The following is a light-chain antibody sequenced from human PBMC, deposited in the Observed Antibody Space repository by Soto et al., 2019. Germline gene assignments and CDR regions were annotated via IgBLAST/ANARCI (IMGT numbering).Light chain of an antibody. J-gene: IGKJ1*01. Sequence: DFQMTQSPSTLSASVGDRVTITCRASQSISSWLAWYQQKPGKAPNLLIYDASTLESGVPSRFSGRGSGTDFTLTISSLQPEDFATYFCQQYNTYPLTFGQGTKVDIK. CDR2: DAS. CDR1: QSISSW. V-gene: IGKV1-5*01. CDR3: QQYNTYPLT.